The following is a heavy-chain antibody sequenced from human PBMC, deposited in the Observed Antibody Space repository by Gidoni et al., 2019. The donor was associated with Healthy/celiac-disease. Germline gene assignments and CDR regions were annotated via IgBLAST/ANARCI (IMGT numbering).Heavy chain of an antibody. CDR1: VFTFLDYY. D-gene: IGHD6-13*01. CDR3: ARDPDSWYSSVYYYGMDV. Sequence: QVQLVASGGGLVKPGGSLRLSCAASVFTFLDYYMSWIRQAPGKWLEWVSYSSSSGSNIYYADSVKGRLTISRENAKNSRYLQMNSLRAEDTDVYYCARDPDSWYSSVYYYGMDVWGQGTTVTVSS. V-gene: IGHV3-11*01. J-gene: IGHJ6*02. CDR2: SSSSGSNI.